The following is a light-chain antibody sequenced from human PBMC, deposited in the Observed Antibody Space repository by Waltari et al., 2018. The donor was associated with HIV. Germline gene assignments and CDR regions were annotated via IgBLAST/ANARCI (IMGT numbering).Light chain of an antibody. V-gene: IGLV1-44*01. CDR2: SNN. CDR3: AAWDDSLNAWV. CDR1: SSHSARHI. Sequence: QPVLTHPPSASGTPGPRVSLPCSGSSSHSARHILNSYQPLPGTAPKLLIYSNNQRPSGVPDRFSVSKSGTSASLAISGLQSEDEADYYCAAWDDSLNAWVFGGGTKLTVL. J-gene: IGLJ3*02.